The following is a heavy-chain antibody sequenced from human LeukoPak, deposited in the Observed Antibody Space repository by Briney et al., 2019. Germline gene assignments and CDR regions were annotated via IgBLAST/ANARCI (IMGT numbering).Heavy chain of an antibody. J-gene: IGHJ4*02. CDR2: IYYSGST. Sequence: PSQTLSLTCTVSGGSISSYYWSWIRQPPGKGLEWIGYIYYSGSTNYNPSLKSRVTISVDTSKNQFSLKLSSVTAADTAVYYCARHYTTVTYFDYWGQGTLVTVSS. D-gene: IGHD4-17*01. V-gene: IGHV4-59*08. CDR1: GGSISSYY. CDR3: ARHYTTVTYFDY.